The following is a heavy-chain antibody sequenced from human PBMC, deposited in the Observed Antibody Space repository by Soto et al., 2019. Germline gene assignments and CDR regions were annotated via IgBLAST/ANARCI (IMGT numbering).Heavy chain of an antibody. CDR2: IEPSDSYT. V-gene: IGHV5-10-1*01. J-gene: IGHJ6*02. Sequence: GESLTISFKGSGYTCTSYWISWVRQMPGKGLEWMGRIEPSDSYTNYSPSFQGHVTISADKSISTAYLQWSSLKASDTAMYYCARGAVVVPAAISARYYYGMDVWGQGATVTAP. D-gene: IGHD2-2*02. CDR1: GYTCTSYW. CDR3: ARGAVVVPAAISARYYYGMDV.